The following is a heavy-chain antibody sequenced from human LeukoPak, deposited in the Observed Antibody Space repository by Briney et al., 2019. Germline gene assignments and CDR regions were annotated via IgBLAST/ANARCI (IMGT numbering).Heavy chain of an antibody. V-gene: IGHV1-18*01. CDR1: GYTFTSYG. D-gene: IGHD3-9*01. J-gene: IGHJ3*02. CDR3: ARVRDILTGYYRDAFDI. Sequence: GASVKVSCKASGYTFTSYGISWVRQAPGQGLEWMGWISAYNGNTNYAQKLQGRVTTTTDTSTSTAYMELRSLRSDDTAVYYCARVRDILTGYYRDAFDIWGQGTMVTVSS. CDR2: ISAYNGNT.